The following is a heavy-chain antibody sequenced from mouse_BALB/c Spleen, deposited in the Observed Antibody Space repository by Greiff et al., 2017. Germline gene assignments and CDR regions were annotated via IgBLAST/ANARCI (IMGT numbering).Heavy chain of an antibody. J-gene: IGHJ3*01. Sequence: VQLQESGAELVRPGVSVKISCKGSGYTFTDYAMHWVKQSHAKSLEWIGVISTYYGDASYNQKFKGKATMTVDKSSSTAYMELARLTSEDSAIYYCASLYYGNNRGFAYWGQGTLVTVSA. CDR2: ISTYYGDA. CDR3: ASLYYGNNRGFAY. V-gene: IGHV1S137*01. CDR1: GYTFTDYA. D-gene: IGHD2-1*01.